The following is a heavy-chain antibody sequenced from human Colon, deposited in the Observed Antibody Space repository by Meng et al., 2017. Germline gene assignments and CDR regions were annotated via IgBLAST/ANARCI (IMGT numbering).Heavy chain of an antibody. J-gene: IGHJ6*02. CDR1: GFTFSSYS. CDR3: AKYDEGYYDSIGTVRYYYYYGMDV. Sequence: GESLKISCAASGFTFSSYSMSWVRQAPGKGLEWVSAISGSGGSTYYADSVNGRFTIFRDNSKNTLYLQMNSLRAEDTDVYYCAKYDEGYYDSIGTVRYYYYYGMDVWGQGTTVTVSS. D-gene: IGHD3-22*01. V-gene: IGHV3-23*01. CDR2: ISGSGGST.